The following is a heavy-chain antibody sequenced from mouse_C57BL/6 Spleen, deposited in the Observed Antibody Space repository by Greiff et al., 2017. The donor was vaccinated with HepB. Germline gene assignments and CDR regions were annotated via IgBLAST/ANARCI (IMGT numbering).Heavy chain of an antibody. CDR1: GYAFSSYW. CDR3: ARCFGKDAMDY. V-gene: IGHV1-80*01. J-gene: IGHJ4*01. D-gene: IGHD2-1*01. Sequence: VKLVESGAELVKPGASVKISCKASGYAFSSYWMNWVKQRPGKGLEWIGQIYPGDGDTNYNGKFKGKATLTADKSSSTAHMQLSSLTSEDSAVYFCARCFGKDAMDYWGQGTSVTVSS. CDR2: IYPGDGDT.